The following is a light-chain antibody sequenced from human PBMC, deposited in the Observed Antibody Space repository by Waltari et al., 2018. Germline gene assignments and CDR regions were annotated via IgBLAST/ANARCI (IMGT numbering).Light chain of an antibody. CDR1: QTILHHPNNNYY. Sequence: DIVMTQSPDSLAVSLGERATINCTSTQTILHHPNNNYYLACYQQTPGQPPKLLIYWASTRESGVPDRFSGSGSGTDFTLTISSLQAEDVAVYYCQQYDSPPWTFGQGTKVEI. CDR2: WAS. V-gene: IGKV4-1*01. CDR3: QQYDSPPWT. J-gene: IGKJ1*01.